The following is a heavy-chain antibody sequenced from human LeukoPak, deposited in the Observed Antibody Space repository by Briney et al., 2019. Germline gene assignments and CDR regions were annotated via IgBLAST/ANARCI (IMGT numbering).Heavy chain of an antibody. CDR3: ARVGCSSTSCYWGFYYYYMNV. Sequence: GGSLRLSCAASGFTFSSYAMHWVRQAPGKGLEWVAVISYDGSNKYYADSVKGRFTISRDNSKNTLYLQMNSLRAEDTAVYYCARVGCSSTSCYWGFYYYYMNVWGKGTTVTVSS. D-gene: IGHD2-2*01. V-gene: IGHV3-30-3*01. J-gene: IGHJ6*03. CDR2: ISYDGSNK. CDR1: GFTFSSYA.